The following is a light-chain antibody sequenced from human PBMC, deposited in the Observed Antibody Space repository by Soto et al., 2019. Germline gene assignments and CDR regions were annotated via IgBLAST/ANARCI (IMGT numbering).Light chain of an antibody. CDR2: GNN. CDR3: AAWDDSLNGHVV. Sequence: QAVVTQPPSASGTPGRRVAISCSGSNSNIGSNHVNWYQQLPGTAPKLLIYGNNQRPSGVPDRFSGSRSGTSASLAISGLQSEDEADYYCAAWDDSLNGHVVFGGGTKLTVL. J-gene: IGLJ2*01. CDR1: NSNIGSNH. V-gene: IGLV1-44*01.